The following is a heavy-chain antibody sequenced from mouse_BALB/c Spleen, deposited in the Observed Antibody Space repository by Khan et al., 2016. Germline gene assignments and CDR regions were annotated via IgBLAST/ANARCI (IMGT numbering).Heavy chain of an antibody. CDR1: GFTFNTYA. Sequence: EVQLVESGGGLVQPKGSLKLSCAASGFTFNTYAMNWVRQAPGKGLEWVARIRSKSNNYATYYADSVKDRFTISRDDSHSMLYLQMNNLKTENTAMYYCGRHYCGRNWYFDVWGAGTTVTVSS. D-gene: IGHD1-1*01. CDR2: IRSKSNNYAT. V-gene: IGHV10-1*02. J-gene: IGHJ1*01. CDR3: GRHYCGRNWYFDV.